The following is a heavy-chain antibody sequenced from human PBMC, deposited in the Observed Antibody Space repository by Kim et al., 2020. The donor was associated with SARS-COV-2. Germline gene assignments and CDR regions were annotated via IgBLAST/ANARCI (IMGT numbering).Heavy chain of an antibody. CDR3: ARFYHYHAWLQLGNFDY. V-gene: IGHV3-11*04. Sequence: SVKGRFTISRDNAKNSLYLQMNSLRAEDTAVYYCARFYHYHAWLQLGNFDYWGQGTLVTVSS. D-gene: IGHD5-12*01. J-gene: IGHJ4*02.